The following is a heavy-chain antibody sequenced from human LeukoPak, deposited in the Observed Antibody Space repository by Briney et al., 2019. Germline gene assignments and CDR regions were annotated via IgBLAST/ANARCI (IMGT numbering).Heavy chain of an antibody. CDR2: MNPNSGNT. CDR1: GYTFTSYD. J-gene: IGHJ4*02. V-gene: IGHV1-8*01. CDR3: ARGQSGWHGLDFDY. Sequence: GASVKVSCKASGYTFTSYDINWVRQATGQGLEWMGWMNPNSGNTGYAQKFQGRVTMTRNTSISTVYMGLSSLRSEDTAVYYCARGQSGWHGLDFDYWGQGTLVTVSS. D-gene: IGHD6-19*01.